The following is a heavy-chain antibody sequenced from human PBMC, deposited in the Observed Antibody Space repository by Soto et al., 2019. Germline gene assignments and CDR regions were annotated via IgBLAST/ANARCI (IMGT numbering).Heavy chain of an antibody. CDR2: IYPGDSDT. CDR1: GYSFTSYW. J-gene: IGHJ6*02. CDR3: ARHVPDDDYLLSSRGYYYYGMDV. V-gene: IGHV5-51*01. D-gene: IGHD4-17*01. Sequence: HGESLKISCKGSGYSFTSYWIGWVRQMPGKGLEWMGIIYPGDSDTRYSPSFQGQVTISADKSISTAYLQWSSLKASDTAMYYCARHVPDDDYLLSSRGYYYYGMDVWGQGTTVTVSS.